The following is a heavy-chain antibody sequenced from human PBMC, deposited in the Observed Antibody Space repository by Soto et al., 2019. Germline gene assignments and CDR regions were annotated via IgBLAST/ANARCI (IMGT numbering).Heavy chain of an antibody. D-gene: IGHD2-15*01. CDR3: ARAGGGTGGGFDYYYYYYMDV. CDR1: GFTFSSYA. Sequence: GGSLRLSCAASGFTFSSYAMHWVRQAPGKGLEYVSAISSNGGSTYYANSVKGRFTISRDNSKNTLYLQMGSLRAEDMALYYCARAGGGTGGGFDYYYYYYMDVWGKGTTVTVSS. CDR2: ISSNGGST. V-gene: IGHV3-64*01. J-gene: IGHJ6*03.